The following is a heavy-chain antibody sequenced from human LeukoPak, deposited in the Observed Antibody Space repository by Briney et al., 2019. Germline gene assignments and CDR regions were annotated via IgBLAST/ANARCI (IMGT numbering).Heavy chain of an antibody. CDR3: AKDSGTMVRGVFDY. J-gene: IGHJ4*02. CDR2: ISGGGIT. CDR1: GFIVSSNY. Sequence: GGSLRLSCAASGFIVSSNYMSWVRQAPGKGLEWVSVISGGGITYYTDSVKGRFTISRDNSKNTLYLQMNSLRAEDTAVYYCAKDSGTMVRGVFDYWGQGTLVTVSS. D-gene: IGHD3-10*01. V-gene: IGHV3-53*01.